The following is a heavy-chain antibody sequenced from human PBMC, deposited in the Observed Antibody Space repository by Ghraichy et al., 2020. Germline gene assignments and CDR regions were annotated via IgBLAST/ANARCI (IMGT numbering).Heavy chain of an antibody. CDR3: ARGGTPAYKYYFGLDV. Sequence: SCTVSGYSISSGYFWGWIRQSPGRGLQWIGSISHRGSAYYSLSLGYRVTISRDTSKNQFFLQLSSVTAADTAVYYCARGGTPAYKYYFGLDVWGQGITVTVS. J-gene: IGHJ6*02. CDR1: GYSISSGYF. D-gene: IGHD5-24*01. V-gene: IGHV4-38-2*02. CDR2: ISHRGSA.